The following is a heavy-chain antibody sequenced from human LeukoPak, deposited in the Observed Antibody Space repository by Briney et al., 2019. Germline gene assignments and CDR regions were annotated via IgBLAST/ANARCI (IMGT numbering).Heavy chain of an antibody. D-gene: IGHD6-19*01. V-gene: IGHV1-69*10. J-gene: IGHJ4*02. Sequence: ASVKVSCKASGGTFSSYAISWVRQAPGQGLEWMGGIIPILGIANYAQKFQGRVTITADKSTSTAYMELSSLRSEDTAVYYCARAYSSGWVAYFDYWGQGTLVTVSS. CDR3: ARAYSSGWVAYFDY. CDR1: GGTFSSYA. CDR2: IIPILGIA.